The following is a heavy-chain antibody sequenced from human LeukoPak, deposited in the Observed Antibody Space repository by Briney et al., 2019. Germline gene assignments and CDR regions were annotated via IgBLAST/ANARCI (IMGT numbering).Heavy chain of an antibody. CDR3: AKAFVGEMATVFDY. CDR2: ISYDGSNK. D-gene: IGHD5-24*01. CDR1: GFTFSSYG. Sequence: GGSLRLSCAASGFTFSSYGMHWVRQAPGKGLEWVAVISYDGSNKYYADSVKGRFTISRDNAKNSLYLQMNSLRAEDTALYYCAKAFVGEMATVFDYWGQGTLVTVSS. V-gene: IGHV3-30*18. J-gene: IGHJ4*02.